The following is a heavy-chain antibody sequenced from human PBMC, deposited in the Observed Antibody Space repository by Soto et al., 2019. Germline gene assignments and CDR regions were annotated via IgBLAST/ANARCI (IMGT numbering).Heavy chain of an antibody. CDR2: IYYSGST. CDR1: GCSISSYD. CDR3: ARKYYYDSSGYYPAAFDI. J-gene: IGHJ3*02. D-gene: IGHD3-22*01. V-gene: IGHV4-59*01. Sequence: PSVTLSLTCPVAGCSISSYDLSWLRQPPGKGLEWIGYIYYSGSTNYNPSLKSRVTISVDTSKNQFSLKLSSVTAADTAVYYCARKYYYDSSGYYPAAFDIWGQGTMVTVSS.